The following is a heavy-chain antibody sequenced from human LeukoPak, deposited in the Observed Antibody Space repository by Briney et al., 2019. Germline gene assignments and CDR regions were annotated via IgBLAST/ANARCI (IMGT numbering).Heavy chain of an antibody. D-gene: IGHD4-17*01. J-gene: IGHJ4*02. CDR1: GVTLSSYA. V-gene: IGHV1-69*05. CDR3: ARVRLDDYGALDY. Sequence: SVKVSCKASGVTLSSYAISWGRQAPGQGLEWMGGIIPILRTANYAQKFQGRVTNTTDESTSTAYMELSSLKSEDTAVEYCARVRLDDYGALDYWPEGTVVTVPS. CDR2: IIPILRTA.